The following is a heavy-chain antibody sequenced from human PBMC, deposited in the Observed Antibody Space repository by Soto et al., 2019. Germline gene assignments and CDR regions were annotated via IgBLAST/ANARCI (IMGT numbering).Heavy chain of an antibody. D-gene: IGHD3-10*01. CDR1: GYTLTELS. CDR3: VRSGDYRSGSYWYFFDY. V-gene: IGHV1-24*01. Sequence: ASVKVSCKVSGYTLTELSMHWVRQAPGKGLEWMGGFDPEDGETIYAQKFQGRVTMTEDTSTDTAYMELSSLRSEDTALYYCVRSGDYRSGSYWYFFDYWGQGALVTVSS. J-gene: IGHJ4*02. CDR2: FDPEDGET.